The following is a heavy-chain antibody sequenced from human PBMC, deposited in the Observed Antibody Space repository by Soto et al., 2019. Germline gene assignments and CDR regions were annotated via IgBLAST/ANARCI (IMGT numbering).Heavy chain of an antibody. Sequence: SETLSLACTVSGGSISSYYWSWIRQPPGKGLEWIGSIYYSGSTYYNPSLKSRVTISVDTSKNQFSLKLSSVTAADTAVYYCARRYGTTFDYWGQGTLVTVSS. CDR2: IYYSGST. D-gene: IGHD1-7*01. CDR3: ARRYGTTFDY. CDR1: GGSISSYY. V-gene: IGHV4-59*01. J-gene: IGHJ4*02.